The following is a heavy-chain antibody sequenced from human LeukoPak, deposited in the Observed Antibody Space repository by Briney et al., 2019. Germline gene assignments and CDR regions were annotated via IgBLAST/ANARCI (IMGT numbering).Heavy chain of an antibody. Sequence: PSETLSLTCTVSGGSISSGDYYWSWIRQPPGKGLEWIGYIYHSGSTYYNPSLKSRVTISVDRSKNQFSLKLSSVTAADTAVYYCARVSWIQLWFDAFDIWGQGTMVTVSS. CDR1: GGSISSGDYY. CDR3: ARVSWIQLWFDAFDI. V-gene: IGHV4-30-2*01. D-gene: IGHD5-18*01. J-gene: IGHJ3*02. CDR2: IYHSGST.